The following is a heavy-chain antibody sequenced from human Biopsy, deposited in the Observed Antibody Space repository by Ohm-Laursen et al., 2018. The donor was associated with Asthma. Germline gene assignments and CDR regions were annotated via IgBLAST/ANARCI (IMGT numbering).Heavy chain of an antibody. CDR3: ARGPELDV. Sequence: GTLSLTCDVYPGSFSGLFWTWIRQSPGKGLEWIGETNERGVTNNNPSLKSRVIISIDTYWNRVSLKLTSVTAADTAVYHCARGPELDVWGQGTTVTVSS. V-gene: IGHV4-34*01. CDR2: TNERGVT. J-gene: IGHJ6*02. CDR1: PGSFSGLF.